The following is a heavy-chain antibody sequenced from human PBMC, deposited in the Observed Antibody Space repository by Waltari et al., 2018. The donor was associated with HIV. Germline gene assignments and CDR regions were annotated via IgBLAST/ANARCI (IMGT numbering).Heavy chain of an antibody. V-gene: IGHV1-3*01. CDR1: GYTFTSYA. Sequence: QVQLVQSGAEVKKPGASVKVSCKASGYTFTSYAMHWVRQAPGQRLEWMGWINAGNGNTKYSQKFQGRVTITRDTSASTAYMELSSLRSEDTAVYYCARGGTIFGVVIRALVYYYGMDVWGQGTTVTVSS. D-gene: IGHD3-3*01. CDR3: ARGGTIFGVVIRALVYYYGMDV. J-gene: IGHJ6*02. CDR2: INAGNGNT.